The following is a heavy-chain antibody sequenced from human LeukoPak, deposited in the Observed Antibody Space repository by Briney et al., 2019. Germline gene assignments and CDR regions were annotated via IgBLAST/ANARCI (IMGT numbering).Heavy chain of an antibody. V-gene: IGHV1-2*02. CDR2: INPNSGGT. J-gene: IGHJ6*03. Sequence: ASVKVSCKASGYMFTGYYMHWVRQAPGQGLEWMGWINPNSGGTNYAQKFQGRVTMTRDTSISTAYMDLNRLRSDDTAVYYCARVVAVTGTPVYYMDVWGKGPRVTVSS. CDR3: ARVVAVTGTPVYYMDV. D-gene: IGHD6-19*01. CDR1: GYMFTGYY.